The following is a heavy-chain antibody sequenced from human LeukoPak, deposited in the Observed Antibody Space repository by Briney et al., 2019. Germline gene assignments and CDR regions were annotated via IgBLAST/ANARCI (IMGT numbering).Heavy chain of an antibody. CDR1: GSTFTGYY. D-gene: IGHD3-10*01. Sequence: GASVKVSCKASGSTFTGYYMHWVRQAPGQGLEWMGWINPNSGGTNYAQKFQGRVTMTRDTSISTAYMELSRLRSDDTAVYYCARDVGGFETYYFDYWGQGTLVTVSS. J-gene: IGHJ4*02. CDR3: ARDVGGFETYYFDY. V-gene: IGHV1-2*02. CDR2: INPNSGGT.